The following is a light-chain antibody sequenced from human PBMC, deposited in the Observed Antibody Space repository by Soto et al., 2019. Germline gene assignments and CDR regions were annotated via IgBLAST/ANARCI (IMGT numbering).Light chain of an antibody. J-gene: IGKJ1*01. V-gene: IGKV3-20*01. CDR3: QQYVSSPQT. Sequence: EIVLTQSPGTQSLSPGERATLSCRASQSISGTYLAWYQQQPGQAPRLLIYGVSSRATGIPDRFSGSGSGTDFTLTISRLEPEDFAVYYCQQYVSSPQTFGQGAKVEI. CDR2: GVS. CDR1: QSISGTY.